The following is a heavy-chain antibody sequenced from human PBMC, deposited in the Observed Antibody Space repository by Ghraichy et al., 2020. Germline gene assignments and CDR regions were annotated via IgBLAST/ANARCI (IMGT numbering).Heavy chain of an antibody. D-gene: IGHD6-19*01. V-gene: IGHV4-59*01. J-gene: IGHJ5*01. CDR2: IYYSGST. CDR1: GGSISSYY. CDR3: ARAPGGVAGRIDS. Sequence: SETLSLTCTVSGGSISSYYWSWIRQPPGKGLEWIGYIYYSGSTNYNPSLKSRVTISVDTSKNQFSLKLSSVTAADTAVYYCARAPGGVAGRIDSWGQGTLVTGSS.